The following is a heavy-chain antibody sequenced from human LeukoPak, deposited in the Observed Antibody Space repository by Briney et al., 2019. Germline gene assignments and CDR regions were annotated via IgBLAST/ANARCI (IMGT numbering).Heavy chain of an antibody. J-gene: IGHJ4*02. Sequence: PGGSLRFSCAASGFTFSSYGMHWVRQAPGKGLEWVAFIRYDGSNKYYADSVKGRFTISRENSKNTLYLQMNSLRAEDTAIYYCATYRQVLLPFESWGQGTLVTVSS. D-gene: IGHD2-8*02. CDR3: ATYRQVLLPFES. V-gene: IGHV3-30*02. CDR2: IRYDGSNK. CDR1: GFTFSSYG.